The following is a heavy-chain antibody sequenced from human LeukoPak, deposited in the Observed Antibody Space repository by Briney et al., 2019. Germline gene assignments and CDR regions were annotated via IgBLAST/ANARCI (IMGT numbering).Heavy chain of an antibody. D-gene: IGHD3-3*01. Sequence: PGGSLRLSCAASGFTFSSYGMHWVRQAPGKGLEWVAYIRYDGSDKFYIDSVKGRFTIARDNSKDTLYLQLSSLRPEDTAIYFCVKDSGVGASWFDYWGQGTPVAVSP. CDR2: IRYDGSDK. CDR3: VKDSGVGASWFDY. V-gene: IGHV3-30*02. J-gene: IGHJ4*02. CDR1: GFTFSSYG.